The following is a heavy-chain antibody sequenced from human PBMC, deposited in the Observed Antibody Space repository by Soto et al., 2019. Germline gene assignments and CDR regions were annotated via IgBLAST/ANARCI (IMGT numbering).Heavy chain of an antibody. CDR1: GLTLRIAL. Sequence: GGSLRLPCAASGLTLRIALMNWVRQAPGKGLEWVSSISSSSSYIYYADSVKGRSTISRDNAKNSLYLQMNSLRAGDTAVYYCARKGKPNGELDYWGQGTLVTVSS. CDR2: ISSSSSYI. V-gene: IGHV3-21*01. J-gene: IGHJ4*02. CDR3: ARKGKPNGELDY. D-gene: IGHD4-17*01.